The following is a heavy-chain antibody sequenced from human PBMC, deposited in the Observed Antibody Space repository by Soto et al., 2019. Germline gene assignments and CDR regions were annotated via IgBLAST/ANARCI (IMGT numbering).Heavy chain of an antibody. Sequence: SETLSLTCTVSGGSVSSGSYYWSWIRQPPGKGLEWIGYIYYSGSTNYNPSLKSRVTISVDTSKNQFSLKLSSVTAADTAVYYCAREGEVYYASSGYYWYFDLWGRGTLVTVSS. D-gene: IGHD3-22*01. V-gene: IGHV4-61*01. CDR1: GGSVSSGSYY. CDR3: AREGEVYYASSGYYWYFDL. J-gene: IGHJ2*01. CDR2: IYYSGST.